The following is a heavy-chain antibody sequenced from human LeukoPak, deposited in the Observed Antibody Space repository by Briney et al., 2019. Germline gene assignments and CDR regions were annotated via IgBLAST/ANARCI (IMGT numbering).Heavy chain of an antibody. V-gene: IGHV3-11*04. CDR1: GFTFSDYY. CDR3: ASGRSDYYLDAFDI. J-gene: IGHJ3*02. Sequence: GGSLRLSCAASGFTFSDYYMSWIRQAPGKGLEWVSYISSSGNTIYYADSVKGRFTISRDNAKNSLYLQMNSLRAEDTAVYYCASGRSDYYLDAFDIWGQGTTVTVSS. CDR2: ISSSGNTI. D-gene: IGHD3-22*01.